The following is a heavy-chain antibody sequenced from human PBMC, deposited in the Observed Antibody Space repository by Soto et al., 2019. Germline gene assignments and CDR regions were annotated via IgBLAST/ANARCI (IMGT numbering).Heavy chain of an antibody. CDR2: ISSSSSTI. CDR3: ARDQYYDSSGYYSLHWYFDL. D-gene: IGHD3-22*01. Sequence: CMRLSCAASGFSFSSYSMNWVRQDPGKGLEWVSYISSSSSTIYYADSVKGRFTISRDNAKNSLYLQMNSLRDEDTAVYYCARDQYYDSSGYYSLHWYFDLWGRGTLVTVSS. CDR1: GFSFSSYS. V-gene: IGHV3-48*02. J-gene: IGHJ2*01.